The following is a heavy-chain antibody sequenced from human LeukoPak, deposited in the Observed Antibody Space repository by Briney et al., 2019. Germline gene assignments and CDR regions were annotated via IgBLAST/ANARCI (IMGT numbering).Heavy chain of an antibody. Sequence: AGSLRLSCPASGFTFSSSAMSWVRQAPGKGLEWVSNISGSGSGGSTYYADSVKGRFTISRDNSKNTLYLQMNSLRAEDTAVYYCAKSGYNRFDYWGQGTLVTVSS. CDR2: ISGSGSGGST. CDR3: AKSGYNRFDY. CDR1: GFTFSSSA. D-gene: IGHD5-24*01. V-gene: IGHV3-23*01. J-gene: IGHJ4*02.